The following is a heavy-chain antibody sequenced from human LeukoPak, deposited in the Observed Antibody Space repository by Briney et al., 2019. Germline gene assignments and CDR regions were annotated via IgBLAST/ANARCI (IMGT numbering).Heavy chain of an antibody. J-gene: IGHJ4*02. CDR3: ARDRIAAAGNLF. D-gene: IGHD6-13*01. CDR2: ISYDGSNK. Sequence: GGSLRLSCAASGFTFSSYSMNWVRQAPGKGLEWVAVISYDGSNKYYADSVKGRFTISRDNSKNTLYLQMNSLRAEDTAVYYCARDRIAAAGNLFWGQGTLVTVSS. V-gene: IGHV3-30*03. CDR1: GFTFSSYS.